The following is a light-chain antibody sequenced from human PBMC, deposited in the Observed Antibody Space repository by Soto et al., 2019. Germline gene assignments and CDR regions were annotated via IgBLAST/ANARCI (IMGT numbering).Light chain of an antibody. V-gene: IGKV1-9*01. CDR2: AAS. Sequence: DIQLTQSTSFLSASVGDRVTITSRASQGISSYLAWYQQKPGKAPKLLIYAASTLQSGVPSRFSGSGSRTEFTLTISSLQPEDFATYYCQQLNSYPITFGQGTRLEIK. CDR1: QGISSY. CDR3: QQLNSYPIT. J-gene: IGKJ5*01.